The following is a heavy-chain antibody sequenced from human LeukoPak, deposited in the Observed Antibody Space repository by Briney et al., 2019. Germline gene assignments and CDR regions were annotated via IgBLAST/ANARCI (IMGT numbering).Heavy chain of an antibody. J-gene: IGHJ3*02. CDR3: AVLVVIAAADDAFDI. Sequence: ASVKVSCKASGYTFTGYYKHWVRQAPGQGLEWMGRINTKNGDTDYPQNFQGRVTMTRDTSINTAYMELRRLRSDDTAVYYCAVLVVIAAADDAFDIWGQGTMVTVSP. D-gene: IGHD2-15*01. V-gene: IGHV1-2*06. CDR2: INTKNGDT. CDR1: GYTFTGYY.